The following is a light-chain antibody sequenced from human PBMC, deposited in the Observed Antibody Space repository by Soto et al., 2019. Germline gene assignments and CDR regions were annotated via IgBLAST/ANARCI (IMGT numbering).Light chain of an antibody. CDR2: AAS. Sequence: DIQMTQSPSSLSASVGDGVTITCRASQGISNHLAWYQQKPGKVPKVLIYAASTLQSGVPSRFSGSGSGTEFTLTISSLQPEDVATYYCQRHNSAPPVTFGPGTKVDIK. J-gene: IGKJ3*01. CDR3: QRHNSAPPVT. V-gene: IGKV1-27*01. CDR1: QGISNH.